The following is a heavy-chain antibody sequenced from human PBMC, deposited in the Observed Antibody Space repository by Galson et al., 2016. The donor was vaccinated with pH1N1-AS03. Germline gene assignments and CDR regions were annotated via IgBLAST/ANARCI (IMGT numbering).Heavy chain of an antibody. CDR1: GYSISSGYC. J-gene: IGHJ4*02. Sequence: SETLSLTCAVSGYSISSGYCWGWIRQPPGKGLEWIGSIYHSGSTYYNPSLKSRVTISIDTSKNQFSLKLSSVTAADTAVYYCARSDRVLTAASTRPEGGDYWGQGTPVTVSS. CDR3: ARSDRVLTAASTRPEGGDY. V-gene: IGHV4-38-2*01. D-gene: IGHD6-13*01. CDR2: IYHSGST.